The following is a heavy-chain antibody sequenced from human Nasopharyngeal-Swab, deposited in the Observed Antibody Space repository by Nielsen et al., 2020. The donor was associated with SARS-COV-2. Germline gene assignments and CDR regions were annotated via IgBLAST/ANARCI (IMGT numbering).Heavy chain of an antibody. Sequence: GGSLRLSCAASGFTFSSSDMSWVRQAPGKGLEWLSTISGHTGNSYYRDSVRGRFTISRDNPKNTLYLQLNSLRAEDTAVYYCARERGRGGIWNYYYYYMDVWGKGTTVTVSS. V-gene: IGHV3-23*01. J-gene: IGHJ6*03. D-gene: IGHD3-10*01. CDR1: GFTFSSSD. CDR2: ISGHTGNS. CDR3: ARERGRGGIWNYYYYYMDV.